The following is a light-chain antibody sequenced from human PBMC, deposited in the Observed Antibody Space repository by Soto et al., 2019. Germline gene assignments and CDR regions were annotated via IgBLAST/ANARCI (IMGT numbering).Light chain of an antibody. Sequence: DIQMTPSPSSLSASVGDRDTITCRASQSIRNFLNWYQQKPGKAPKVLIYAASSLQSGVPSRFSGSGSGTDFTLTISSLQPEDSATYYCQKSNSTPTFGQGTKVDIK. CDR3: QKSNSTPT. J-gene: IGKJ1*01. CDR1: QSIRNF. V-gene: IGKV1-39*01. CDR2: AAS.